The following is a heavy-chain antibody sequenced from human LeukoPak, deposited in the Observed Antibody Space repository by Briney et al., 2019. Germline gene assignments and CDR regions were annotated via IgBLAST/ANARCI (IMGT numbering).Heavy chain of an antibody. J-gene: IGHJ3*02. CDR2: IIPILGIA. CDR3: ARGIAVAGTDDAFDI. CDR1: GGTFSSYA. V-gene: IGHV1-69*04. D-gene: IGHD6-19*01. Sequence: ASVKVSCKASGGTFSSYAISWVRQAPGQGLEWRGSIIPILGIANYAQKFQGRVTITADKSTRTAYMELSSLRSEDTAVYYCARGIAVAGTDDAFDIWGQGTMVTVSS.